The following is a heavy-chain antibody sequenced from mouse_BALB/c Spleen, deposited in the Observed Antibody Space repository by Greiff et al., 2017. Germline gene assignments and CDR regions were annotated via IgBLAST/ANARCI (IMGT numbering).Heavy chain of an antibody. CDR2: IDPANGNT. CDR1: GFNIKDTY. Sequence: VQLKQSGAELVKPGASVRLSCTASGFNIKDTYMHWVKQRPEQGLEWIGRIDPANGNTKYDPKFQGKATITADTSSTTAYMQLSSLTSEDTAVYYCASGGYSFAYWGQGTLVTVSA. CDR3: ASGGYSFAY. J-gene: IGHJ3*01. D-gene: IGHD2-3*01. V-gene: IGHV14-3*02.